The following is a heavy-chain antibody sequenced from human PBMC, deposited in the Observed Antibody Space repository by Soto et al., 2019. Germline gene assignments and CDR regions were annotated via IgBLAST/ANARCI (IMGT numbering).Heavy chain of an antibody. Sequence: QVQLMQSGAEVQKPGSSVKVSCQASGGGTFTKYAFSWVRQAPGQGLEWMGVIIPMFGTPNYAQKFQGRVTITADESTTTVYMALSILRSEDTAVYFCARPPRDRNYYHGMAVWGQGTTVTVSS. CDR1: GGGTFTKYA. D-gene: IGHD2-21*01. V-gene: IGHV1-69*01. J-gene: IGHJ6*02. CDR3: ARPPRDRNYYHGMAV. CDR2: IIPMFGTP.